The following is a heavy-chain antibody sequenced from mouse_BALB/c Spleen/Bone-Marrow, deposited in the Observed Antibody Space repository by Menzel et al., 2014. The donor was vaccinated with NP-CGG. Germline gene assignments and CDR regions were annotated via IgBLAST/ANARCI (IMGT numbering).Heavy chain of an antibody. D-gene: IGHD2-2*01. CDR2: ISSGGST. J-gene: IGHJ3*01. V-gene: IGHV5-6-5*01. CDR3: AREGDGYDPAWFDY. CDR1: GFTFSSYA. Sequence: EVQRVESGGGLVKPGGSLKLSCAASGFTFSSYAMSWVRQTPEKRLEWVASISSGGSTYYPDSVKGRFTISRDNARNILGLQMSSLRSEDTAMYYCAREGDGYDPAWFDYWGQGTLVTVSA.